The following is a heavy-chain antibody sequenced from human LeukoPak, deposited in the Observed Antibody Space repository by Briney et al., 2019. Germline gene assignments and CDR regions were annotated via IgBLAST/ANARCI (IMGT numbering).Heavy chain of an antibody. CDR1: GYTFTGYY. CDR3: ARVGAYYDSRGAFDI. CDR2: INPNSGGT. V-gene: IGHV1-2*06. Sequence: ASVKVSCKASGYTFTGYYMHWVRQAPGQGLEWMGRINPNSGGTNYAQKLQGRVTMTRDTSISTAYMELSRLRSDDTAVYYCARVGAYYDSRGAFDIWGQGTMVTVSS. D-gene: IGHD3-22*01. J-gene: IGHJ3*02.